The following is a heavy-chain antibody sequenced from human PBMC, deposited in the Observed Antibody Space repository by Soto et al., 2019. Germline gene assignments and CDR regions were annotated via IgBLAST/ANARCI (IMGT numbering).Heavy chain of an antibody. CDR2: INHSGST. J-gene: IGHJ6*02. CDR3: VRGRDFWSGYSLGYYYYGMDV. V-gene: IGHV4-34*01. Sequence: GTLSLTCAVYGGSFSGYYWSWIRQPPGKGLEWIGEINHSGSTNYNPSLKSRVTISVDTSKNQFSLKLSSVTAADTAVYYCVRGRDFWSGYSLGYYYYGMDVWGQGTTVTVSS. CDR1: GGSFSGYY. D-gene: IGHD3-3*01.